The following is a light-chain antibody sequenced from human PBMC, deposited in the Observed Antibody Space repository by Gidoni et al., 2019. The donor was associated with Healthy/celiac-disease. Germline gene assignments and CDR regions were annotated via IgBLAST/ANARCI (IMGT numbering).Light chain of an antibody. V-gene: IGLV3-1*01. Sequence: SYALTQPPSVSVSPGQTASITCSGDKLGDKYACWSQQKPGQYPVLVIYQDSKRPSGIPERFSGSNSGNTATLTISGTQAMDEADYYCQAWDSSTAVFGGGTKLTVL. CDR1: KLGDKY. CDR3: QAWDSSTAV. J-gene: IGLJ2*01. CDR2: QDS.